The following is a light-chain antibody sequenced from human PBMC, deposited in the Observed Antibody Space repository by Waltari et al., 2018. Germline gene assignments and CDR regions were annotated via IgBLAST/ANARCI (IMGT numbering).Light chain of an antibody. CDR2: SNN. CDR1: TSNIGSNV. Sequence: QSLLTQPPSVSGTPGQTVTISCSGSTSNIGSNVVSWYQQPPGAAPKLLIHSNNQRPSGVPDRFSCSKSGTSASLAISGLQSADEADYYWSAWDDSLNGHVVFGGGTKLIVL. CDR3: SAWDDSLNGHVV. J-gene: IGLJ2*01. V-gene: IGLV1-44*01.